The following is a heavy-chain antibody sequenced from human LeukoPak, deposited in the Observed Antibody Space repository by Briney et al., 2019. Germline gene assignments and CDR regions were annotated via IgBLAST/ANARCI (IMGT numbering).Heavy chain of an antibody. J-gene: IGHJ4*02. D-gene: IGHD3-22*01. CDR2: ISWNSGSI. CDR1: GFTFDDYA. CDR3: ATEGYYESSGYYQY. V-gene: IGHV3-9*01. Sequence: GGSLRLSCAASGFTFDDYAMHWVRQAPGKGLEWVSGISWNSGSIGYADSVKGRFTISRDNAKNSLYLQMNSLRAEDTAVYYCATEGYYESSGYYQYWGQGTLVTVSS.